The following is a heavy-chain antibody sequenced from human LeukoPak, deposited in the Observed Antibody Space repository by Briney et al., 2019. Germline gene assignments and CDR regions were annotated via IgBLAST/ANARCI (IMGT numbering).Heavy chain of an antibody. V-gene: IGHV1-69*05. J-gene: IGHJ4*02. CDR2: IIPIFGTA. D-gene: IGHD5-24*01. CDR1: GGTFSSYA. Sequence: ASVKVSCKDSGGTFSSYAISWVRQAPGQGLEWMGGIIPIFGTANYAQKFQGRVTITTDESTSTAYMELSSLRSEDTAVYYCAHRDGYNIDYWGQGTLVTVSS. CDR3: AHRDGYNIDY.